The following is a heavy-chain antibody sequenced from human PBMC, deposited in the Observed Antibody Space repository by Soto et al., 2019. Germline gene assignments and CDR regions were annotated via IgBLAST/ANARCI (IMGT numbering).Heavy chain of an antibody. J-gene: IGHJ4*02. D-gene: IGHD5-12*01. CDR2: ISGSGGST. Sequence: EVQLLESGGGLVQPGGSLRLSCAASGFTFSSYAMSWVRQAPGKGLEWVSAISGSGGSTYYADSVKGRFTISRDNSKNTLYLQMNSLRAEDTAVYYCAKDSPPRSGYSGYDYFDYWDQGTLVTVSS. CDR3: AKDSPPRSGYSGYDYFDY. CDR1: GFTFSSYA. V-gene: IGHV3-23*01.